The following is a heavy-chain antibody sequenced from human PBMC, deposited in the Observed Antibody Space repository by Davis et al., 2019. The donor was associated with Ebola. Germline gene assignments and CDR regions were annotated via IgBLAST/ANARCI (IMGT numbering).Heavy chain of an antibody. CDR2: INHSGST. Sequence: MPSETLSLTCDVSGGSLSGHYWSWIRQPPGKGLEWIGEINHSGSTNYNPSLKSRVTISVDTSKNQFSLKLSSVTAADTAVYYCARGNYGGNRSFDYWGQGTLVTVSS. CDR1: GGSLSGHY. V-gene: IGHV4-34*01. J-gene: IGHJ4*02. D-gene: IGHD4-23*01. CDR3: ARGNYGGNRSFDY.